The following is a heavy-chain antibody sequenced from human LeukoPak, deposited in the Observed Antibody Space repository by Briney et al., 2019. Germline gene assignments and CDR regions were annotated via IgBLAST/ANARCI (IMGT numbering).Heavy chain of an antibody. J-gene: IGHJ5*02. CDR2: ISAYNGNT. CDR1: GYTFTSYG. CDR3: ARDLGGDPSHWFDP. D-gene: IGHD4-17*01. Sequence: ASVKVSCKASGYTFTSYGISWVRQAPGQGLEWMGWISAYNGNTNYAQKLQGRVTMTTDTSTSTAYMELRSLRSDDTAVYYCARDLGGDPSHWFDPWGQGTLVTVSA. V-gene: IGHV1-18*01.